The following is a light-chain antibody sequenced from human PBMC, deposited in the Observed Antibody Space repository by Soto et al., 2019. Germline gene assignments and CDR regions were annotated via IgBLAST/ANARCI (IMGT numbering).Light chain of an antibody. CDR1: QSLLHSNGYNY. J-gene: IGKJ2*01. CDR3: MQALQSPPT. CDR2: FGS. Sequence: DIVMTQSPLSLPVTPGEPASISCRSSQSLLHSNGYNYLDWYLQKPGQSPQLLIYFGSNRASGVHDRFSGSGSGTDFTLKISRVEAEDVGVYYCMQALQSPPTFGQGTKLEIQ. V-gene: IGKV2-28*01.